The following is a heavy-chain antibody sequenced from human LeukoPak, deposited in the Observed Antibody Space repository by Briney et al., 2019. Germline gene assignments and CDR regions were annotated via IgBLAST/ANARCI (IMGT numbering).Heavy chain of an antibody. V-gene: IGHV3-21*04. CDR1: GFTFSSYS. Sequence: GGSLRLSCAASGFTFSSYSMNWVRQAPGKGLEWVSSISSSSSYIYYADPVKGRFTISRDNAKNSLYLQMNSLRAEDTAVYYCARSREYYYDSSGYWDYWGQGTLVTVSS. D-gene: IGHD3-22*01. J-gene: IGHJ4*02. CDR3: ARSREYYYDSSGYWDY. CDR2: ISSSSSYI.